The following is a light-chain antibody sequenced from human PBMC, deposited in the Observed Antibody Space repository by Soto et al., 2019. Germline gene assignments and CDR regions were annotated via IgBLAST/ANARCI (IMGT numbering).Light chain of an antibody. Sequence: QYALTHPRSVSGSPVQSVTISCTGTSSDVGGYNYVSWYQQHPGKAPKPMIYDVNKRPSGVPDRFSGSKSGNTASLTISGLQAEDEADYYCCSYAGSYTYVCGTETKLTVL. CDR2: DVN. J-gene: IGLJ1*01. V-gene: IGLV2-11*01. CDR3: CSYAGSYTYV. CDR1: SSDVGGYNY.